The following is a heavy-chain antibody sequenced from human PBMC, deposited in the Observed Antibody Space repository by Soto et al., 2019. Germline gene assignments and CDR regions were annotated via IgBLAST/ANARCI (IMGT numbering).Heavy chain of an antibody. V-gene: IGHV4-59*01. CDR1: GGSISSYY. D-gene: IGHD3-9*01. Sequence: PSETLSLTCTVSGGSISSYYWSWIRQPPGKGLEWIGYIYYSGSTNYNPSLKSRVTISVDTSKNQFSLNLSSVTAADTAVYYCARGPHYDILTGYYSGGMDVWGQGTTVPSP. J-gene: IGHJ6*02. CDR3: ARGPHYDILTGYYSGGMDV. CDR2: IYYSGST.